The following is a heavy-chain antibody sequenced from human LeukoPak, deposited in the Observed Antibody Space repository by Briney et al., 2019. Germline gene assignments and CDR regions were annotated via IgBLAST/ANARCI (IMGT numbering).Heavy chain of an antibody. V-gene: IGHV1-2*02. Sequence: ASVKVSCKASGYSFTSYYMHWVRQAPGQGLEWMGWINPNSGGTNYAQKFQGRVTMTRDTSISTAYMELSRLRSDDTAVYYCARMPGIAAAGTGAFDIWGQGTMVTVSS. D-gene: IGHD6-13*01. CDR3: ARMPGIAAAGTGAFDI. CDR2: INPNSGGT. CDR1: GYSFTSYY. J-gene: IGHJ3*02.